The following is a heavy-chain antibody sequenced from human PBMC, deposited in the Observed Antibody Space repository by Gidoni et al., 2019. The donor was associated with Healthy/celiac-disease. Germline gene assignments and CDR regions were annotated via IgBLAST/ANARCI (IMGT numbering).Heavy chain of an antibody. Sequence: EVQLLESGGGLVQPGGSLRLSCAASGCTFRSYAMRWVRQAPGKGLEWVSAISGSGGSTYYADSVKGRFTISRDNSKNTLYLQMNSLRAEDTAVYYCGSKQWLLGSGGFDYWGQGTLVTVSS. CDR3: GSKQWLLGSGGFDY. J-gene: IGHJ4*02. D-gene: IGHD6-19*01. V-gene: IGHV3-23*01. CDR1: GCTFRSYA. CDR2: ISGSGGST.